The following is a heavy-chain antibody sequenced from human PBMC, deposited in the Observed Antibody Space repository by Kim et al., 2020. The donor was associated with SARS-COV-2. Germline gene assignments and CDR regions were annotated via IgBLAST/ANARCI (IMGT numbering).Heavy chain of an antibody. CDR1: GYTFTSYW. J-gene: IGHJ4*02. CDR3: GRRNYGSGSYSFDY. V-gene: IGHV5-51*01. CDR2: IFPGDSDT. D-gene: IGHD3-10*01. Sequence: GESLKISCKASGYTFTSYWIGWVRQMPGKRLESMGIIFPGDSDTRYSPSIQAQVTISVDKSINTAFLQWNSLEATDTAMYYCGRRNYGSGSYSFDYWGQGTLVTVSS.